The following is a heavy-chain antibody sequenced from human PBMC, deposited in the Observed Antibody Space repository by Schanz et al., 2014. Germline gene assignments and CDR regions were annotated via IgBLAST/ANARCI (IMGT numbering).Heavy chain of an antibody. Sequence: VYLVESGGDLVKPGGSLRLSCAASGFTFSDHYMDWVRQAPGKGLEWVGRITNKPNNYNTEYAASVKGRFTISRDDSRNSLYLQMSSLKTEDTAVYYCVRLDVHDYWGQGTLVTVSA. CDR2: ITNKPNNYNT. CDR1: GFTFSDHY. CDR3: VRLDVHDY. V-gene: IGHV3-72*01. D-gene: IGHD3-16*01. J-gene: IGHJ4*02.